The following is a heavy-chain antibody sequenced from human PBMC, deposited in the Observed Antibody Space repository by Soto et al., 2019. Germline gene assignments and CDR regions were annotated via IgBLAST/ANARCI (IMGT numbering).Heavy chain of an antibody. CDR3: AMPTTTLYYFCGMDV. CDR1: GGTFSSYA. CDR2: IIPIFGTA. Sequence: QVQLVQSGAEVKKPGSSVKVSCKASGGTFSSYAISWVRQAPGQGLEWMGGIIPIFGTANYAQKFQGRVTSTAAESTSTADMELSILISEDTAVYYCAMPTTTLYYFCGMDVWCQGTRVTVSS. V-gene: IGHV1-69*12. J-gene: IGHJ6*02. D-gene: IGHD1-7*01.